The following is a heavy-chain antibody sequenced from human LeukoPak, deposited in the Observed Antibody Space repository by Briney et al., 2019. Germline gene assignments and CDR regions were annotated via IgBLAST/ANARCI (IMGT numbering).Heavy chain of an antibody. CDR3: ASSSLICSSTSCYTYYYYGMVV. CDR2: ISSSGSYI. D-gene: IGHD2-2*02. J-gene: IGHJ6*04. CDR1: GFTFSSYS. V-gene: IGHV3-21*01. Sequence: KSGGSLRLSCAASGFTFSSYSMNWVRQAPGKGLEWVSSISSSGSYIYYADSVKGRFTISRDNAKNSLYLQMNSLRAEDTAVYYCASSSLICSSTSCYTYYYYGMVVWGEGTTGSVSS.